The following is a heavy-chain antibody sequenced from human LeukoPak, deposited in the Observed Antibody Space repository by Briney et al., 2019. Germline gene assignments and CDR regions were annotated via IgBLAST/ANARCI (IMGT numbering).Heavy chain of an antibody. CDR3: ATDLSIAAPPGPLDY. J-gene: IGHJ4*02. V-gene: IGHV3-33*01. CDR2: IWYDGSNK. CDR1: GFTFSSYG. D-gene: IGHD6-6*01. Sequence: GGSLRLSCAASGFTFSSYGMHWDRQAPGKGLEWVAVIWYDGSNKYYADSVKGRFTISRDNSKNTLYLQMNSLRAEDTAVYYCATDLSIAAPPGPLDYWGQGTLVTVSS.